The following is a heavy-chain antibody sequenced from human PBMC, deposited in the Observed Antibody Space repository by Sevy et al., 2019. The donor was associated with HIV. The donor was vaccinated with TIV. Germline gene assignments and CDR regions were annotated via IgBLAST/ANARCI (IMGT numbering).Heavy chain of an antibody. J-gene: IGHJ3*01. CDR2: ISSSSSTI. V-gene: IGHV3-48*02. Sequence: GGSLRLSCAASGFTFSSYSMNWVRQAPGKGLEWVSYISSSSSTIYYADSVKGRFTISRDNAKNSLYLQMNSLRDEDTAVYYCASDPYYDYVWGSYRRYAFDLWGQGTMVTVSS. CDR3: ASDPYYDYVWGSYRRYAFDL. D-gene: IGHD3-16*02. CDR1: GFTFSSYS.